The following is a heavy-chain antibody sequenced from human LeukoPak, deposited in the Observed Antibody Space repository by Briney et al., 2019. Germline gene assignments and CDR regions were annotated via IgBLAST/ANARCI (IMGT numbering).Heavy chain of an antibody. Sequence: GGSLRLSCEASGFSVTTKYMSWVRQAPGKGLEWVSVIYSGGSTYYADSVKGRFTISRDNSKNTLYLQMNSLRAEDTAVYYCARGGSRGFDYWGQGTLVTVSS. CDR2: IYSGGST. CDR1: GFSVTTKY. J-gene: IGHJ4*02. V-gene: IGHV3-53*01. CDR3: ARGGSRGFDY.